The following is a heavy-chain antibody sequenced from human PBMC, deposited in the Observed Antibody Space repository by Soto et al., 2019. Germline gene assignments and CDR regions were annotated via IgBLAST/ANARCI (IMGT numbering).Heavy chain of an antibody. V-gene: IGHV2-5*02. Sequence: QITLKESGPSLLKPTQTLTLTCTFSGFSLSTGPAGVGWIRQPPGKALEWLALIYWDDDRRYSPSLKSRLTIPKDTSKDQVVLTMTNMDPVDTGTYYCAHTRGGGNSAWFDPWGQGTLVTVSS. CDR3: AHTRGGGNSAWFDP. J-gene: IGHJ5*02. CDR1: GFSLSTGPAG. D-gene: IGHD2-21*02. CDR2: IYWDDDR.